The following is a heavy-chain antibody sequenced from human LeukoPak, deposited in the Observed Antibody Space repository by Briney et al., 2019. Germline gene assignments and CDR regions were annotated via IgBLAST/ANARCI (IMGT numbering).Heavy chain of an antibody. Sequence: ASVRVSCKASGYTFTTSYINWVRQAPGQGPEWMGWVSAYNGKTSYAQKFQGRVTMTTDSSTNTAYMDLTSLRSDDTAVYYCARGGTYYPCIDYWGQGTQVTVSS. D-gene: IGHD1-26*01. CDR2: VSAYNGKT. CDR1: GYTFTTSY. J-gene: IGHJ4*02. V-gene: IGHV1-18*01. CDR3: ARGGTYYPCIDY.